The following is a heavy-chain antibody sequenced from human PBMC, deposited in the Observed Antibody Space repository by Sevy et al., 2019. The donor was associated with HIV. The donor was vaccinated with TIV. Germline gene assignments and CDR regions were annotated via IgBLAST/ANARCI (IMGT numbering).Heavy chain of an antibody. Sequence: GGSLRLSCAASGFTFSTYWMSWVRQAPGQGLEWVANIKQDGSEKFYVDSVKGRFTISRDNAQNSLYLQMNSPRTEDTAVYYCARDRVSPYYDSSGNTYYYYYGMDVWGQGTTVTVSS. D-gene: IGHD3-22*01. CDR2: IKQDGSEK. J-gene: IGHJ6*02. CDR1: GFTFSTYW. V-gene: IGHV3-7*01. CDR3: ARDRVSPYYDSSGNTYYYYYGMDV.